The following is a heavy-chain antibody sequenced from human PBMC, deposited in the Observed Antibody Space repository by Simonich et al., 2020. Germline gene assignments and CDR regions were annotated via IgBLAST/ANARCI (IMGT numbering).Heavy chain of an antibody. D-gene: IGHD4-17*01. CDR1: GFTFSSYA. CDR2: ISGRGVST. Sequence: EVQLLESGGGLVQPGGSLRLSCAASGFTFSSYAMSWVRQAPGKGLEWVSAISGRGVSTYYADSVKGRFTISRNNSKNTLYLQMNSLRAEDTAVYYCAKDIGTVTTEWYFDLWGRGTLVTVSS. V-gene: IGHV3-23*01. CDR3: AKDIGTVTTEWYFDL. J-gene: IGHJ2*01.